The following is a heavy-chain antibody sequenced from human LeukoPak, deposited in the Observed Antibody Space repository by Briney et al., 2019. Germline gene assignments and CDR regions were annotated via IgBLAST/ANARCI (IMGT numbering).Heavy chain of an antibody. V-gene: IGHV3-48*04. J-gene: IGHJ4*02. Sequence: GGSLRLSCAASGFTFSSYSMNWVRQAPGKGLEWVSYISSSSSTIYYADSVKGRFTISRDNAKNSLYLQMNSLRAEDTAVYYCAREYSSLFDYWGQGTLVTVSS. CDR2: ISSSSSTI. CDR1: GFTFSSYS. CDR3: AREYSSLFDY. D-gene: IGHD6-13*01.